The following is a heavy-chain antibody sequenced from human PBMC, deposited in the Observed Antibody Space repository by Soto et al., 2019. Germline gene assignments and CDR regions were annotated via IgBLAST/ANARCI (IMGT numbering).Heavy chain of an antibody. Sequence: GGSLRLSCVASGFTFSTYGMHWVRQAPGKGLEWVAVISYDGGNKFYEDSVKGRFTISRDNTKNTLYLQMNSLRPDDPAVYYCAKVAGYCSSNTCSRDYYPYSGMAVWGQGTTVTVSS. J-gene: IGHJ6*02. D-gene: IGHD2-2*01. CDR2: ISYDGGNK. CDR3: AKVAGYCSSNTCSRDYYPYSGMAV. CDR1: GFTFSTYG. V-gene: IGHV3-30*18.